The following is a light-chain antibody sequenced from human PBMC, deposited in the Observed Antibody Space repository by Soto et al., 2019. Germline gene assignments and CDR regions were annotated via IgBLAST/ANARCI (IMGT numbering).Light chain of an antibody. J-gene: IGKJ2*01. CDR3: HHYPSYLYT. V-gene: IGKV1-5*03. CDR1: QSLGDW. Sequence: DIKMTQSPSSLVASVGDRVNITCRASQSLGDWLAWYQRKPGEAPKLLIYKASTLEKGVPSRFSGSGSGTEFTLPIPSLQPDDSATYFCHHYPSYLYTLGQGTKLHI. CDR2: KAS.